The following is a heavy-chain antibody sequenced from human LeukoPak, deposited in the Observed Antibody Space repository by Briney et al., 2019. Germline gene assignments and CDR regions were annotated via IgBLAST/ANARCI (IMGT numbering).Heavy chain of an antibody. CDR3: ARGGSSWSEFDY. CDR1: GGSISSGSYY. V-gene: IGHV4-61*10. Sequence: KASQTLSLTCTVSGGSISSGSYYWSWIRQPAGKGLEWIGYIYYSGSTNYNPSLKSRVTISVDTSKNQFSLKLSSVTAADTAVYYCARGGSSWSEFDYWGQGTLVTVSS. D-gene: IGHD6-13*01. CDR2: IYYSGST. J-gene: IGHJ4*02.